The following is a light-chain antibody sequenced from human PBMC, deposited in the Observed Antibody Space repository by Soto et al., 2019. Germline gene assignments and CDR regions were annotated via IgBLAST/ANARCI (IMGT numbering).Light chain of an antibody. CDR1: SSNIGAAYD. CDR3: QSYDSSLSGWV. V-gene: IGLV1-40*01. J-gene: IGLJ3*02. CDR2: GNN. Sequence: QPVLTQPPSVSGAPGQKVTISCTRSSSNIGAAYDVHWYQHLPGTAPKLLIYGNNNRPSGVPDRFSGSKSGTSASLAITGRQAEDEADYYCQSYDSSLSGWVFGGGTKVTVL.